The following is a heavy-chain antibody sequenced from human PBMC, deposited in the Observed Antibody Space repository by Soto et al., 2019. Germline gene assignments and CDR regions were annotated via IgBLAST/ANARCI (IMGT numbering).Heavy chain of an antibody. Sequence: SSETLSLTCTVSVGSISSYFWSWIRQPAGKGLEWIGRIYTSGSTNYNPSLKSRVTMSVDTSKNQFSLRLSSVTAADTAVYYCARDGDFWSGSYAFDIWGQGTMVTVSS. D-gene: IGHD3-3*01. J-gene: IGHJ3*02. CDR2: IYTSGST. V-gene: IGHV4-4*07. CDR1: VGSISSYF. CDR3: ARDGDFWSGSYAFDI.